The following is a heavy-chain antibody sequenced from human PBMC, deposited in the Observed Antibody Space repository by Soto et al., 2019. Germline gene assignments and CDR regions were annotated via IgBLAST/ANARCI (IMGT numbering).Heavy chain of an antibody. D-gene: IGHD3-16*01. Sequence: VQLVESGGGVVQPGRSLRLSCAASGFIFSTYGMHWVRQAPGKGLEWVAVIWYDGSNKYYADSVKGRFTISRDNSKNTLYLQMNSLRAEDTAVYYCAREGGNYDYIWGRYFDYWGQGTLVTVSS. CDR1: GFIFSTYG. CDR3: AREGGNYDYIWGRYFDY. V-gene: IGHV3-33*01. CDR2: IWYDGSNK. J-gene: IGHJ4*02.